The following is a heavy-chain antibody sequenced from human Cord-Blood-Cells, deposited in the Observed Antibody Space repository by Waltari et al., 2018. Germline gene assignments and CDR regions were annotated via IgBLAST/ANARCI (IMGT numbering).Heavy chain of an antibody. V-gene: IGHV3-30*18. J-gene: IGHJ4*02. CDR2: ISYDGSNK. CDR1: GFTFSSYG. CDR3: AKSRYAGPFDY. Sequence: GGGVVQPGRSLRLSCAASGFTFSSYGMHWGRQAPGKGLEWVAVISYDGSNKYYADTVKGRFTISRDNSRNTLYLQMNSLRAEDTAVNYCAKSRYAGPFDYWGQGTLVTVSS. D-gene: IGHD3-16*01.